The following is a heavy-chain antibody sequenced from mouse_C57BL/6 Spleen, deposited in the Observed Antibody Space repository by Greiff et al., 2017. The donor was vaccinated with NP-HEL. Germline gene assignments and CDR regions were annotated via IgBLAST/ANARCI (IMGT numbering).Heavy chain of an antibody. CDR3: ARWLLGAMDY. J-gene: IGHJ4*01. Sequence: EVQLQESGGGLVKPGGSLKLSCAASGFTFSDYGMHWVRQAPEKGLEWVAYISSGSSTIYYADTVKGRFTISRDNAKNTLFLQMTSLRSEDTAMYYCARWLLGAMDYWGQGTSVTVSS. D-gene: IGHD2-3*01. CDR1: GFTFSDYG. CDR2: ISSGSSTI. V-gene: IGHV5-17*01.